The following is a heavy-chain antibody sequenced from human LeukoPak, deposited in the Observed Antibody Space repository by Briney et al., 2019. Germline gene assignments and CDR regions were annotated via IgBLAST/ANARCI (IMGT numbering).Heavy chain of an antibody. CDR3: ASYPETKSGPAFDI. CDR2: IYYSGTA. V-gene: IGHV4-39*07. J-gene: IGHJ3*02. CDR1: GDSISSRTYY. Sequence: PSETLSLTCTVSGDSISSRTYYWGWIRQPPWKGLESIGLIYYSGTAWYNPSLKSRVTISIDTSKNQFSLKLNSVTAAGTAVYFCASYPETKSGPAFDIWGQGTMVTVSS. D-gene: IGHD2-8*01.